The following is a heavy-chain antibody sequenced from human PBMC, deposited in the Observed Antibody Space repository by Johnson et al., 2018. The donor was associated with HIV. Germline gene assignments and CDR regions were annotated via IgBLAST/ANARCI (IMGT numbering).Heavy chain of an antibody. CDR1: GFTFSSYW. V-gene: IGHV3-30*02. D-gene: IGHD6-13*01. CDR2: IRYDGSNK. J-gene: IGHJ3*01. Sequence: QVQLVESGGGLVQPGGSLRLSCAASGFTFSSYWMSWVRQAPGKGLEWVAFIRYDGSNKDYADSVKGRFTISTDNAKNSLYLQMNSLRAEDTAVYYCAKDPNSSSWLRDAFDVWGHGTMVTVSS. CDR3: AKDPNSSSWLRDAFDV.